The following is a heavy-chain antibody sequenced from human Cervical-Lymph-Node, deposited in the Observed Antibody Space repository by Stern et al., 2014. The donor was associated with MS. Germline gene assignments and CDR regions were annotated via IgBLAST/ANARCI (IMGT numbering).Heavy chain of an antibody. V-gene: IGHV4-31*03. D-gene: IGHD3-22*01. J-gene: IGHJ6*02. CDR1: GGSISSDNYY. CDR3: ARDHFTTSLDV. Sequence: QVQLVESGPGLVKPSQTLSLTCTVSGGSISSDNYYWTWIRQHPGKCLEWIGHIYYSGTTYYNPSLKSRVSITVDTSQNLFSLRLSSVTAADTAVYYCARDHFTTSLDVWGQGTTVTVS. CDR2: IYYSGTT.